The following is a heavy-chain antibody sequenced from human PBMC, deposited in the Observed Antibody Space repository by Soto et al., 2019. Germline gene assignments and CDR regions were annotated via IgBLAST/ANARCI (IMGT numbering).Heavy chain of an antibody. CDR2: ISWDGGST. V-gene: IGHV3-43D*03. J-gene: IGHJ6*02. Sequence: GGSLRLSCAASGFTFDDYAMHWVRQAPGKGLEWVSLISWDGGSTYYADSVKGRFTISRDNSKNYLYLQMNSLRAEDTALYYCAKDRGYCSGGSCYYYYYGMDVWGQGTTVTVSS. CDR1: GFTFDDYA. D-gene: IGHD2-15*01. CDR3: AKDRGYCSGGSCYYYYYGMDV.